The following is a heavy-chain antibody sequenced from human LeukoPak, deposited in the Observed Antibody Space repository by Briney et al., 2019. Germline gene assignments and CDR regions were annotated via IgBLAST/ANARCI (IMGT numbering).Heavy chain of an antibody. J-gene: IGHJ4*02. Sequence: GGALRLSCAASGFTFSDYYMSWLRQAPGEGLEWVSYISSSGSTIYYADSVKGRFTISRDNAKNSLYLQMNSLRAEDTAVYYCAKDTSGSFDYWGQGTLVTVSS. V-gene: IGHV3-11*01. CDR1: GFTFSDYY. CDR3: AKDTSGSFDY. CDR2: ISSSGSTI. D-gene: IGHD1-26*01.